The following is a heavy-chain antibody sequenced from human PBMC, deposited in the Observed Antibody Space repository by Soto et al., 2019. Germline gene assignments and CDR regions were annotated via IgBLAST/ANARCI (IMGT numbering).Heavy chain of an antibody. J-gene: IGHJ5*02. D-gene: IGHD3-22*01. CDR3: ARVGWYYDSLNKWFDP. V-gene: IGHV4-30-2*01. CDR2: IYHSGST. CDR1: GGSISSGGYS. Sequence: LSLTCAVSGGSISSGGYSWSWIRQPPGKDLEWIGYIYHSGSTYYNPSLKSRVTISVDRSKNQFSLKLSSVTAADTAVYYCARVGWYYDSLNKWFDPWGQGTLVTVSS.